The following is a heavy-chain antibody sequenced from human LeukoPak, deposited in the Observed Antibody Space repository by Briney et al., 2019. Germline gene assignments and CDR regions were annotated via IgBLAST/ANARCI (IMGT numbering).Heavy chain of an antibody. CDR3: AKKGYYDGSGYYMYYFDH. Sequence: GGSLRLSCAASGFTFSIYAMSWVRQAPGKGREWVSDISGSGGTAYYADFVKGRFTISRDNSTNTLYLQMNSLRAEDTAVYYCAKKGYYDGSGYYMYYFDHWGQGTPVTAAS. CDR2: ISGSGGTA. J-gene: IGHJ4*02. V-gene: IGHV3-23*01. CDR1: GFTFSIYA. D-gene: IGHD3-22*01.